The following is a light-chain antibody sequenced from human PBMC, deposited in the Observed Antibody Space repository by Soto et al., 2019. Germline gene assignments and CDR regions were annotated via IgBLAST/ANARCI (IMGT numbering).Light chain of an antibody. V-gene: IGLV1-44*01. CDR2: YDN. Sequence: QSVLTQPPSASGTPGQRVTISCSGSTSNIGSNTVNWYQQLPGTAPKLLIYYDNLRPSGVPDRISGSKSGTSASLAIRGHQYDDEADYYCAAWDDGLNGRVFGTGTKLTVL. CDR1: TSNIGSNT. CDR3: AAWDDGLNGRV. J-gene: IGLJ1*01.